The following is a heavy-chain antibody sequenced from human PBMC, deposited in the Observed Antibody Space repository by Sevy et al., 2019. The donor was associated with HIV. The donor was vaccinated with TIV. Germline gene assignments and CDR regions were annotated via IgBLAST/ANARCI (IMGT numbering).Heavy chain of an antibody. CDR1: GFTFSSYA. V-gene: IGHV3-23*01. Sequence: GGSLRLSCAASGFTFSSYAMSWVRQAPGKGLEWVSAISGSGGSTYYADSVKGRFTISRDNSKNTLYLQMNSLRAEDTAVYYCAKAPMGGFTRGDYFDYWGQGTLVTVSS. CDR2: ISGSGGST. D-gene: IGHD5-12*01. CDR3: AKAPMGGFTRGDYFDY. J-gene: IGHJ4*02.